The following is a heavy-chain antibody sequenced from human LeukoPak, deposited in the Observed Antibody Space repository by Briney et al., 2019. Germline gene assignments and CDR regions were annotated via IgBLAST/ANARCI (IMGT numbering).Heavy chain of an antibody. CDR3: ARDTPPVWDPTGYSSSWNRVYGMDV. D-gene: IGHD6-13*01. J-gene: IGHJ6*02. Sequence: SETLSLTCAVSGGSISSGGYSWSWIRQPPGKGLEWIGYIYHSGSTYYNPSLKSRVTISVDRSKNQFSLKLSSVTAADTAVYYCARDTPPVWDPTGYSSSWNRVYGMDVWGQGTTVTVSS. V-gene: IGHV4-30-2*01. CDR1: GGSISSGGYS. CDR2: IYHSGST.